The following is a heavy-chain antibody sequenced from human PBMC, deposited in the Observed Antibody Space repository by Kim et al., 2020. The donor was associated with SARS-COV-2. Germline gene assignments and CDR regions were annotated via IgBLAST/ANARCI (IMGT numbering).Heavy chain of an antibody. D-gene: IGHD3-3*01. CDR1: GYSFTSYW. V-gene: IGHV5-51*01. J-gene: IGHJ4*02. Sequence: GESLKISCKGSGYSFTSYWIGWVRQMPGKGLEWMGIIYPGDSDTRYSPSFQGQVTISADKSISTAYLQWSSLKASDTAMYYCARHTDFWSGYYTEDYWGQGTLVTVSS. CDR3: ARHTDFWSGYYTEDY. CDR2: IYPGDSDT.